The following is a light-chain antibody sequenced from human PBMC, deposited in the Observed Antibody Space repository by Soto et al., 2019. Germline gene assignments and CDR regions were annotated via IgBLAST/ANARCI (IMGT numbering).Light chain of an antibody. V-gene: IGKV3-20*01. Sequence: ENVLTQSPGTLSLSPGERATLSCRSSQVVSSGYLAWYQHKPGQAPRLLIYGVSSMATGIPDRFSGSGSGTDFTLTISRLEPEDFAVYYCEQYGSSPRTFGQGTKVDIK. CDR1: QVVSSGY. J-gene: IGKJ1*01. CDR3: EQYGSSPRT. CDR2: GVS.